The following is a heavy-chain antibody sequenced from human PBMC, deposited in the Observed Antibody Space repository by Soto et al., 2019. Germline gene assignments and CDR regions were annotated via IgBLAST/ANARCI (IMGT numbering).Heavy chain of an antibody. CDR3: ARHIEQQLVWNNYYYGMDV. CDR1: GYSFTSYW. D-gene: IGHD6-13*01. CDR2: IYPGDSDT. J-gene: IGHJ6*02. Sequence: ESLKISCKGSGYSFTSYWIGWVRQMPGKGLEWMGIIYPGDSDTRYSPSFQGRVTISADKSISTAYLQWSSLKASDTAMYYCARHIEQQLVWNNYYYGMDVWGQGTTVTVSS. V-gene: IGHV5-51*01.